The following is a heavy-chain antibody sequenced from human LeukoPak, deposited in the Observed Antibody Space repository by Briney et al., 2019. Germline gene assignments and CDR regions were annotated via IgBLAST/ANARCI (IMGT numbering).Heavy chain of an antibody. D-gene: IGHD3-3*01. V-gene: IGHV5-51*01. CDR1: GYTFTNYW. CDR3: ARAPQGGSGYNFLDL. J-gene: IGHJ5*02. CDR2: IYPGDSDT. Sequence: GGSLKISFKCSGYTFTNYWSVWVRQMPGKGLEWMGIIYPGDSDTRYSPSFQGQVTISADKSINTAYLQWSSLKASDTAMYYCARAPQGGSGYNFLDLWGKGTLVTVSS.